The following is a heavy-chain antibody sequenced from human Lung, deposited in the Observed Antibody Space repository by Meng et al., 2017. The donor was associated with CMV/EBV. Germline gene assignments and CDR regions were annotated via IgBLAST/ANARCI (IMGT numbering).Heavy chain of an antibody. CDR3: ARGWGLYSWFDP. CDR2: ISYDGSNK. V-gene: IGHV3-30-3*01. J-gene: IGHJ5*02. Sequence: SCAASGFTFSSYAMHWVRQAPGKGLEWVAVISYDGSNKYYADSVKGRFTISRDNSKNTLYLQMNSLRAEDTAVYYCARGWGLYSWFDPWGQGTLVTVSS. CDR1: GFTFSSYA. D-gene: IGHD3-16*01.